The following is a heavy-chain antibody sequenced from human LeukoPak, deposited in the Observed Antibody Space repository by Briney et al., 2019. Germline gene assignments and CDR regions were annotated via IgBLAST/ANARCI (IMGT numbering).Heavy chain of an antibody. Sequence: GASVKVSCKASGYTFTSYDINWVRQATGQGLEWMGWMNPNSGNTGYAQRFQGRVTMTRDTSISTAYMELSRLRSDDTAVYYCARDSKTVTYYFDYWGQGTLVTVSS. J-gene: IGHJ4*02. CDR2: MNPNSGNT. CDR3: ARDSKTVTYYFDY. CDR1: GYTFTSYD. V-gene: IGHV1-8*01. D-gene: IGHD4-17*01.